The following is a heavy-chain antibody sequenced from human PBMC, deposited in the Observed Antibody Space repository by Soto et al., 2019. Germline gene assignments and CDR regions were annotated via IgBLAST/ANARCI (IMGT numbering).Heavy chain of an antibody. D-gene: IGHD2-15*01. CDR1: GCTFTGYY. Sequence: KVSCNATGCTFTGYYMHWVRRAPAQGLEWMGWINPNSGGTNYAQKFQGRVTMTRDTSISTAYMELSRLRSDDTAVYYCARGRRRIPEPIIAEYFQHWGQGTLVTVSS. CDR2: INPNSGGT. J-gene: IGHJ1*01. V-gene: IGHV1-2*02. CDR3: ARGRRRIPEPIIAEYFQH.